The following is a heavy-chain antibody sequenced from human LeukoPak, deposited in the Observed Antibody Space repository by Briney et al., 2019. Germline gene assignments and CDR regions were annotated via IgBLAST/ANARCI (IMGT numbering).Heavy chain of an antibody. CDR2: IYYSGST. D-gene: IGHD6-13*01. Sequence: SETLSLTCTVSGGAISSYYWCWIRQPPGQGLEWIGYIYYSGSTNYNPSLKSRVTISVDTSKNQFSLKLSSVTAADTAVYYCASRSIAAAGFDYWGQGTLVTVSS. CDR3: ASRSIAAAGFDY. J-gene: IGHJ4*02. CDR1: GGAISSYY. V-gene: IGHV4-59*01.